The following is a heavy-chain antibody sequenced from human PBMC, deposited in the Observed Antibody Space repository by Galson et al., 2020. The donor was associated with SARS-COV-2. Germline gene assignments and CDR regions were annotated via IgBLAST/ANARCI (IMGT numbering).Heavy chain of an antibody. D-gene: IGHD3-3*01. CDR1: GGSFSGYY. Sequence: SETLSLTCAVYGGSFSGYYWSWIRQPPGKGLEWIGEINHSGSTNYNPSLKSRVTISVDTSKNQFSLKLSSVTAADTAVYYCARRRGGTIFGVVISPYWYFDLWGRGTLVTVSS. V-gene: IGHV4-34*01. CDR3: ARRRGGTIFGVVISPYWYFDL. J-gene: IGHJ2*01. CDR2: INHSGST.